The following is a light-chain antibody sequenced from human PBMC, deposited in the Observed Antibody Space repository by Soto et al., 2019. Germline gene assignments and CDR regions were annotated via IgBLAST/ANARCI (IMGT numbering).Light chain of an antibody. Sequence: QSVLTQPPSASGFPGQSVTISCTGTSSDVGYYDYVSWYQQHPGKAPKLVIYEVDNRPSGVSIRFSGSKSGNTASLTISGLQAEDEADYYCSSYAPGSTYVFGTGTKVTVL. CDR2: EVD. J-gene: IGLJ1*01. V-gene: IGLV2-14*01. CDR1: SSDVGYYDY. CDR3: SSYAPGSTYV.